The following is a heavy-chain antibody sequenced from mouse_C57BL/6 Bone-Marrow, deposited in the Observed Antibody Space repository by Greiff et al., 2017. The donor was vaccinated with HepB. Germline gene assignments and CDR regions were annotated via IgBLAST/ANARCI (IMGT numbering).Heavy chain of an antibody. V-gene: IGHV1-26*01. CDR1: GYTFTDYY. D-gene: IGHD2-4*01. CDR3: ARGLINTYVDY. Sequence: EVQLQQPGPELVKPGASVKISCKASGYTFTDYYMNWVKQSHGKSLEWIGDIHPNNGGTSYNQKFKGKATLTVDKSSSTAYMELRSLTSEDSAVYYCARGLINTYVDYWGQGTSVTVSS. J-gene: IGHJ4*01. CDR2: IHPNNGGT.